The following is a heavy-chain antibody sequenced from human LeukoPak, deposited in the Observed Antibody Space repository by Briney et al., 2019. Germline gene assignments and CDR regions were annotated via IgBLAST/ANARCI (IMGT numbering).Heavy chain of an antibody. V-gene: IGHV4-59*08. D-gene: IGHD6-19*01. J-gene: IGHJ4*02. CDR3: AGATSGWSEYFDY. CDR2: IYYSGST. Sequence: SDTLSLTCTLSGASISSYYWSWIRQPPGKGLEWIGYIYYSGSTKYNPSLKSRVTISVDTSKNQFSLKLSSETGADTAVYYCAGATSGWSEYFDYWGQGTLVTVSS. CDR1: GASISSYY.